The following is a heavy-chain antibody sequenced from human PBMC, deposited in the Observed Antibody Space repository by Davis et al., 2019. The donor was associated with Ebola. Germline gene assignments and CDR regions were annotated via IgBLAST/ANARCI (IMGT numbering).Heavy chain of an antibody. CDR2: IFLGDYNT. Sequence: GESLKISCTGSGYTFTSYWIGPPRQLPGKGLQWMATIFLGDYNTKYSPSFQVQVGISVDKSINSAFLQWNSLQAPDTSIYYCAKSSLVFLPGGALDVWGNETAVTVSS. J-gene: IGHJ6*04. CDR1: GYTFTSYW. CDR3: AKSSLVFLPGGALDV. D-gene: IGHD3-10*01. V-gene: IGHV5-51*01.